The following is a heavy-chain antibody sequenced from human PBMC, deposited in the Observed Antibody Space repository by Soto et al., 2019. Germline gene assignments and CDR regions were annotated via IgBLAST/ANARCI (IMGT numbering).Heavy chain of an antibody. V-gene: IGHV1-46*01. J-gene: IGHJ4*02. Sequence: GASVKVSCKASGYTFTSYYMHWVRQAPGQGLEWMGIINPSGGSTSYAQKFQGRVTMTRDTSTSTVYMELSSLRSEDTAVYYCARDTTTYYDFWSGYAQYYFDYWGQGTLVTVSS. D-gene: IGHD3-3*01. CDR2: INPSGGST. CDR1: GYTFTSYY. CDR3: ARDTTTYYDFWSGYAQYYFDY.